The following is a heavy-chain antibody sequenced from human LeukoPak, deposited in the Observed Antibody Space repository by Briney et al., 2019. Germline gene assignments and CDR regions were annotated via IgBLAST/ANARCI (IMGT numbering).Heavy chain of an antibody. CDR2: IYYSGST. J-gene: IGHJ4*02. V-gene: IGHV4-39*07. D-gene: IGHD6-13*01. Sequence: PSETLSLTCTVSGGSISSSSYYWGWIRQPPGKGLEWIGSIYYSGSTYYNPSLKSRVTISVDTSKNQFSLKLSSVTAADTAVYYCARARWIAAAGNDYWGQGTLVTVSS. CDR1: GGSISSSSYY. CDR3: ARARWIAAAGNDY.